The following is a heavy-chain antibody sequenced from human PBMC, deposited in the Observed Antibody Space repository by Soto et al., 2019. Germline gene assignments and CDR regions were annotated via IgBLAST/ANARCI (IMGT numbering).Heavy chain of an antibody. V-gene: IGHV4-34*01. J-gene: IGHJ5*02. CDR3: ARGRVAFDP. CDR2: INHSGST. CDR1: GGSFSGYY. Sequence: QVQLQQWGAGLLKPSETLSLTCAVYGGSFSGYYWSWIRQPPGKGLEWIGEINHSGSTNYNPSLKSRATISVDASKNQFSLKLSSVTAADTAMYYCARGRVAFDPWGQGTLVTVSS. D-gene: IGHD2-15*01.